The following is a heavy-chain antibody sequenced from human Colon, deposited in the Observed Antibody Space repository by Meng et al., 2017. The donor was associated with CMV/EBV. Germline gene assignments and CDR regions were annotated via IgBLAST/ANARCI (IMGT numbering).Heavy chain of an antibody. Sequence: ASVKVSCKASGYTFTGYYMHWVRQAPGQGLEWMGWINPNSGGTNYAPKFQGKVTMTRDTSISTAYMDLSRLTSDDTAVYYCVRGTVGANGGYFDSWGQGTLVTVSS. J-gene: IGHJ4*01. V-gene: IGHV1-2*02. CDR2: INPNSGGT. CDR3: VRGTVGANGGYFDS. D-gene: IGHD1-26*01. CDR1: GYTFTGYY.